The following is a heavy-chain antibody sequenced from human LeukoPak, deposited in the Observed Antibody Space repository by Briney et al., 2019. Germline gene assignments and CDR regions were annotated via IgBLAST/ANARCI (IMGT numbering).Heavy chain of an antibody. D-gene: IGHD6-13*01. CDR3: ARRMGSSWYPNWFDP. V-gene: IGHV1-69*05. CDR1: GGTFSSYA. J-gene: IGHJ5*02. CDR2: IIPIFGTA. Sequence: ASVKVSCKASGGTFSSYAISWLRQAPGQGLAWMGGIIPIFGTANYAQKFQGRVTITTDESTSTAYMELSSLRSEDTAVYYCARRMGSSWYPNWFDPWGQGTLVTVSS.